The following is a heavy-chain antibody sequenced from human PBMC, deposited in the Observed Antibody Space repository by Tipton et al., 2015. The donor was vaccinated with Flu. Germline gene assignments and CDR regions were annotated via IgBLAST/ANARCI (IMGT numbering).Heavy chain of an antibody. Sequence: SLRLSCAASGFTVSSNYMNWVRQAPGKGLEWVSVVYSGGSTYYTDSVRGRFTISRDNTKNTLYLQMNSLRAEDTAVYYCARDHPSWAIFGVAGAFDIWGQGTMVTVSS. D-gene: IGHD3-3*01. CDR3: ARDHPSWAIFGVAGAFDI. V-gene: IGHV3-66*01. CDR2: VYSGGST. CDR1: GFTVSSNY. J-gene: IGHJ3*02.